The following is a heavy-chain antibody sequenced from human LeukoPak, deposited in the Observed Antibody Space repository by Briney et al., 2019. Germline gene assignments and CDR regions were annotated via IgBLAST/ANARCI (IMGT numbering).Heavy chain of an antibody. Sequence: GESLKISCKGSGYSFTSYWIGWVRQMPGKGLEWMGIIYPGDSDTRYSPSFQGQVTISADKFISTAYLQWSSLKASDTAMYYCARQADARYDSSGLNFDYWGQGTLVTVSS. J-gene: IGHJ4*02. D-gene: IGHD3-22*01. CDR3: ARQADARYDSSGLNFDY. CDR2: IYPGDSDT. V-gene: IGHV5-51*01. CDR1: GYSFTSYW.